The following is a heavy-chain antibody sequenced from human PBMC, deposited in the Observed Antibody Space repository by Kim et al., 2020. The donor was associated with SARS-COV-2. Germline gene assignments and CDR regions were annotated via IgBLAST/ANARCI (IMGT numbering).Heavy chain of an antibody. Sequence: SETLSLTCAVYGGSFSGYYWSWIRQPPGKGLEWIGEINHSGSTNYNPSLKSRVTISVDTSKNQFSLKLSSVTAADTAVYYCARGETWTPYAFDYWGQGTLVTVSS. CDR3: ARGETWTPYAFDY. CDR2: INHSGST. D-gene: IGHD4-17*01. V-gene: IGHV4-34*01. CDR1: GGSFSGYY. J-gene: IGHJ4*02.